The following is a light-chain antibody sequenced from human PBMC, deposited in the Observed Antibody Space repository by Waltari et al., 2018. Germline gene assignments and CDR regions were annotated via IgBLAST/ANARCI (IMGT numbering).Light chain of an antibody. CDR1: NSNIGRNI. CDR2: NDN. CDR3: SGWDDSLNGWV. J-gene: IGLJ3*02. Sequence: QSVLSQSPSVSGAPGQRVTISCSGTNSNIGRNIVNWYQQFPGAAPKLLIFNDNHRPSGVPARFSGSKSGPSASLAISGLQSEDEAEYYCSGWDDSLNGWVFGGGTKLTVL. V-gene: IGLV1-44*01.